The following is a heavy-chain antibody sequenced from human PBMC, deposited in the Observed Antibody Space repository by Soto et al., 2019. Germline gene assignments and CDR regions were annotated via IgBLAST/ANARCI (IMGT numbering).Heavy chain of an antibody. V-gene: IGHV1-18*01. CDR2: ISAYNGNT. Sequence: QVQLVQSGAEVKKPGASVKVSCKASGYTFTSYAISWVRQAPGQGLEWMGWISAYNGNTNYAQKLQGRVTITTDTSTSTAYMELRNQRSDDWAVYYGVRDSPPPRAWGHGTLVTVSS. CDR3: VRDSPPPRA. J-gene: IGHJ4*01. CDR1: GYTFTSYA.